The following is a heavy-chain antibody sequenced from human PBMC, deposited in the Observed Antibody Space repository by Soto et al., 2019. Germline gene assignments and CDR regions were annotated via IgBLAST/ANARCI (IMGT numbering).Heavy chain of an antibody. CDR2: IYYSGST. V-gene: IGHV4-59*08. CDR3: ARLGPYCSGGSCYPEWFDP. CDR1: GGSISSYY. J-gene: IGHJ5*02. Sequence: ETLSLTCTVSGGSISSYYWSWIRQPPGKGLEWIGYIYYSGSTNYNPSLKSRVTISVDTSKNQFSLKLSSVTAADTAVYYCARLGPYCSGGSCYPEWFDPWGQGTLVTVSS. D-gene: IGHD2-15*01.